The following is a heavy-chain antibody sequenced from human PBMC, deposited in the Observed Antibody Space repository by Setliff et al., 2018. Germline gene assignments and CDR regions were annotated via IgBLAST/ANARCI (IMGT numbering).Heavy chain of an antibody. Sequence: SETLSLTWAVSGYSISSGYYWGWIRQPPGKGLEWIGSIYHSGSTYYNPSLKSRVTISVYTSKNQFSLKLSSVTAADTAVYYCARARRMSRSITSPTGFDYWGQGTLVTVSS. V-gene: IGHV4-38-2*01. J-gene: IGHJ4*02. CDR1: GYSISSGYY. CDR3: ARARRMSRSITSPTGFDY. D-gene: IGHD2-2*01. CDR2: IYHSGST.